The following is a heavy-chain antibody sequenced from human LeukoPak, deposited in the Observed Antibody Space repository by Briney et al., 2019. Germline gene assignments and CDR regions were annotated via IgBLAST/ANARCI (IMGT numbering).Heavy chain of an antibody. CDR2: IIPIFGTA. Sequence: GSSVKVSCKASGGTFSSYAISWVRQAPGQGLEWMGGIIPIFGTANYAQKFQGRVTITADESTSTAYMELSSLRSEDTAVYYCATWVDYDAPYYYGMDVWGQGTTVTVSS. D-gene: IGHD4-17*01. V-gene: IGHV1-69*01. J-gene: IGHJ6*02. CDR3: ATWVDYDAPYYYGMDV. CDR1: GGTFSSYA.